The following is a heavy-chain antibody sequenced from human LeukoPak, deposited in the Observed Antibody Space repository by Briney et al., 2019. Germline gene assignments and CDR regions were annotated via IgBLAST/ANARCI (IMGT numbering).Heavy chain of an antibody. Sequence: SGEVSCKASGRTFSSYAVSWVRRAAGQGREWMGGIIPIVGTANYAQKFQGRVTITADESTSTAYMELSSLRSEDTAVYYCARGVGDCSSTSCSLNYYYYYGMDVWGQGTTVTVSS. V-gene: IGHV1-69*01. CDR1: GRTFSSYA. J-gene: IGHJ6*02. CDR2: IIPIVGTA. D-gene: IGHD2-2*01. CDR3: ARGVGDCSSTSCSLNYYYYYGMDV.